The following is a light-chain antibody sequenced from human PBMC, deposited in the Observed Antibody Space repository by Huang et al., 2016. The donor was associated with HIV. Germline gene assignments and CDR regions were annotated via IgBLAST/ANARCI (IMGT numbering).Light chain of an antibody. CDR1: QGIGTW. J-gene: IGKJ2*01. CDR2: STS. V-gene: IGKV1-12*01. Sequence: DIQLTQSPSSVSASVGDRVTITCRASQGIGTWLAWYQQKPGKAPKLLIYSTSSLQRGVPARVSGSGSGADFTLTISSLQPEDFATYYCQQANSFPYTFGQGTKLEIK. CDR3: QQANSFPYT.